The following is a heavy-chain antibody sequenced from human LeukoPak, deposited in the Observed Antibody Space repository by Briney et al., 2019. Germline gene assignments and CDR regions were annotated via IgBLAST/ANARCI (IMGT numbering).Heavy chain of an antibody. Sequence: SVKVSCTASGGTFSIYAISWVRQAPGQGLEWMGGIIPIFGTANYAQKFQGRVTITADESTSTAYMELSSLRSEDTAVYYCARVEEQLAGNYYYYYMDVWGKGTTVTVSS. CDR3: ARVEEQLAGNYYYYYMDV. D-gene: IGHD6-13*01. CDR1: GGTFSIYA. CDR2: IIPIFGTA. J-gene: IGHJ6*03. V-gene: IGHV1-69*01.